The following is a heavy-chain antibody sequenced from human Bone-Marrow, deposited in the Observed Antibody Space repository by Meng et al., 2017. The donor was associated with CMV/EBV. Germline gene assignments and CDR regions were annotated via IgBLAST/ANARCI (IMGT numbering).Heavy chain of an antibody. Sequence: SGPTLVKPTQTLTLTCTFSGFSLSTSGVGVGWIRQPPGKALEWLALIYLNDDKRYSPSLKSRPTITKDTSKNQVVLTMTNMDPVDTATYYCAHKVRSGYYTSRRYYFDYWGQGTLVTVSS. CDR1: GFSLSTSGVG. D-gene: IGHD3-3*01. J-gene: IGHJ4*02. V-gene: IGHV2-5*01. CDR2: IYLNDDK. CDR3: AHKVRSGYYTSRRYYFDY.